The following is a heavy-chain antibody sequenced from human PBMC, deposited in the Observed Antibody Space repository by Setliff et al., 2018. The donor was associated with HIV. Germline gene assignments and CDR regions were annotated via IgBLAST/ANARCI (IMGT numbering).Heavy chain of an antibody. CDR2: INYDESSE. CDR3: AKDHADSSGWYGWHYYYYGMDV. D-gene: IGHD6-19*01. Sequence: LRLSCAASGFTFSAHGMHWVRQAPGKGLEWVAFINYDESSEYYVDSVKGRVTISRDNSKNTVDLQMNSLRAEDTAVYYCAKDHADSSGWYGWHYYYYGMDVWGQGTTVTVSS. CDR1: GFTFSAHG. J-gene: IGHJ6*02. V-gene: IGHV3-30*02.